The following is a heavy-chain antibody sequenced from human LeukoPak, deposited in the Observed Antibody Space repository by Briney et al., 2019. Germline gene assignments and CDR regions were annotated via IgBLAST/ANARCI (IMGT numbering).Heavy chain of an antibody. CDR2: MNPNSGNT. J-gene: IGHJ6*03. Sequence: GASVEVSCKASGYTFTSYDINWVRQATGQGLEWMGWMNPNSGNTGYAQKFQGRVTMTRNTSISTAYMELSGLRSEDTAVYYCARGGMAAARRYYYYYMDVWGKGTTVTVSS. D-gene: IGHD6-6*01. CDR3: ARGGMAAARRYYYYYMDV. V-gene: IGHV1-8*01. CDR1: GYTFTSYD.